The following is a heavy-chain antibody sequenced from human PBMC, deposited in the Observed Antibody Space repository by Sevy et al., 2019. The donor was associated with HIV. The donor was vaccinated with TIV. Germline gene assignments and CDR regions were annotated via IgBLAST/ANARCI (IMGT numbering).Heavy chain of an antibody. CDR3: AREYSSSWYPNYYYYYYMDV. Sequence: GESLKISCKGSGYSFTSYWISWVRQMPGKGLEWMGRIDPSDSYTNYSPSFQGHVTISADKSISTAYLQWSSLKASDTAKYYCAREYSSSWYPNYYYYYYMDVWGKGTTVTVSS. CDR2: IDPSDSYT. V-gene: IGHV5-10-1*01. CDR1: GYSFTSYW. J-gene: IGHJ6*03. D-gene: IGHD6-13*01.